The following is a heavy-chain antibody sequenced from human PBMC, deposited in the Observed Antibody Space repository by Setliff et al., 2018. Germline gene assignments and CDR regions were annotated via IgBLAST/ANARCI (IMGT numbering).Heavy chain of an antibody. CDR3: ARPHGGDYAFDI. D-gene: IGHD3-16*01. CDR2: IYNSGST. Sequence: SETLSLTCTVSGGSISSYYWSWIRQPPGKGLEWIGYIYNSGSTNYNPSLRSRVTISVXXXKNXXXXXXXSVTAADTAVYYCARPHGGDYAFDIWGQGRMVTVSS. V-gene: IGHV4-59*01. J-gene: IGHJ3*02. CDR1: GGSISSYY.